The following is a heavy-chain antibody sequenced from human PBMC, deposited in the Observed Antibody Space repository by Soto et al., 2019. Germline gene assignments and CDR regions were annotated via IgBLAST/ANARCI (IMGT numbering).Heavy chain of an antibody. CDR3: VRHNRCSYGAFDI. D-gene: IGHD3-16*01. J-gene: IGHJ3*02. Sequence: VGELPGKGLEWMGIIYPGDSDIRNSPSLQGQVTISAGKSINTASLQWSSLNASEISMYYCVRHNRCSYGAFDIWGQGTMVTV. CDR2: IYPGDSDI. V-gene: IGHV5-51*01.